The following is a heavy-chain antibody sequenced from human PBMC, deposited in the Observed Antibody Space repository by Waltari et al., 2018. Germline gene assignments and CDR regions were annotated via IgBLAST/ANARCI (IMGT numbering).Heavy chain of an antibody. CDR2: INHSGST. V-gene: IGHV4-34*01. CDR1: GGSFSGYY. Sequence: QVQLQQWGAGLLKPSETLSLTCAVYGGSFSGYYWSWIRQPPGKGLEWIGEINHSGSTNYNPSLKSRVTISVDTSKNQFSLKLSSVTAADTAVYYCARGHRRTGVLGYWGQGTLVTVSS. J-gene: IGHJ4*02. CDR3: ARGHRRTGVLGY. D-gene: IGHD7-27*01.